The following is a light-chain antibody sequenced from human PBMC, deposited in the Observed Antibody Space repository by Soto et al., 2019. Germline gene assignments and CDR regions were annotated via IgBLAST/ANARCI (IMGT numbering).Light chain of an antibody. CDR2: GAS. CDR3: HQYGSSPLT. Sequence: EIVLTQSPATPSLSPGERATLYCGASQSVSSSYLAWYQQKPGQAPRLLIYGASSRATGIPDRFSGSGSGTDFTLTISRLEPEDFAVYYCHQYGSSPLTFGGGTKVDIK. J-gene: IGKJ4*01. V-gene: IGKV3-20*01. CDR1: QSVSSSY.